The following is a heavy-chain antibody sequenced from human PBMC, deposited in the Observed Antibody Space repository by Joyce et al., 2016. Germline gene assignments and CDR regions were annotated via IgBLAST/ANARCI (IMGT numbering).Heavy chain of an antibody. CDR1: GRSFSGYY. J-gene: IGHJ5*02. D-gene: IGHD3-3*01. CDR2: INHGGSS. Sequence: QVRLQQWGAGLLKPSETLSLTCGVYGRSFSGYYWSWIRQPPGKGLEWIGEINHGGSSSYNPSLKSRVTISVDTSKNQFSLKLTSVTAADTAVYFCARSTLNGVGWFDPWGQGTLVAVSS. V-gene: IGHV4-34*01. CDR3: ARSTLNGVGWFDP.